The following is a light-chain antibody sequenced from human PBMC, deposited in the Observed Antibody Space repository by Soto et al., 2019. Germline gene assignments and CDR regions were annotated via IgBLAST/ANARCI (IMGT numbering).Light chain of an antibody. CDR1: QSISSD. Sequence: EIVMTQSPATLSESPGERATLSCRASQSISSDLAWYQHKPGQAPRLLIYGASTRATGIPARFSGSGSGTDFTLTISSLQSEDFAVYYCQHYSNWPPYTFGQGTKLEI. CDR3: QHYSNWPPYT. J-gene: IGKJ2*01. CDR2: GAS. V-gene: IGKV3-15*01.